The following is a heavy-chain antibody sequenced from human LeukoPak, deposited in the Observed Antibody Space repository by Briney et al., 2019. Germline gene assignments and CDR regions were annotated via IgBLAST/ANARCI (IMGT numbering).Heavy chain of an antibody. CDR1: GGSFSGYY. J-gene: IGHJ4*02. D-gene: IGHD3-9*01. V-gene: IGHV4-34*01. Sequence: SETLSLTCAVYGGSFSGYYWSWIRQPPGKGLGWIGEINHSGSTNYNPSLKSRVTISVDTSKYQFSLKLSSVTAADTAVYYCARGDDILTGEFDYWGQGTLVTVSS. CDR2: INHSGST. CDR3: ARGDDILTGEFDY.